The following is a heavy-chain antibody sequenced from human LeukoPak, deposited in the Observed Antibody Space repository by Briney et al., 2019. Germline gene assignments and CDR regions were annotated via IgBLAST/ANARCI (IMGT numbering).Heavy chain of an antibody. J-gene: IGHJ6*03. CDR1: GGSFSGYY. V-gene: IGHV4-34*01. CDR3: ASYSSNYAYYYYYMDV. D-gene: IGHD4-11*01. Sequence: SETLSLTCAVYGGSFSGYYWSWIRQPPGKGLEWIGEINHSGSTNYNPSLKSRVTISVDTSKNQFSLKLSSVTAADTAVYYCASYSSNYAYYYYYMDVWAKGPRSPSP. CDR2: INHSGST.